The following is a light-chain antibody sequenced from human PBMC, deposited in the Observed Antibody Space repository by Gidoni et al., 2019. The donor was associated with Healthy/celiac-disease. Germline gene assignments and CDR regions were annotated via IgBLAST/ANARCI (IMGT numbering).Light chain of an antibody. CDR2: AAS. Sequence: DIQMTQSPSYLSASVGDRITITCRASQIIRSYLNWYHQKPGKAPKLLIYAASSLQIGVPSRFSGSGSATDFTLTISSLQPEDFATYYCQQSYRTPHTFGPGTKVDIK. V-gene: IGKV1-39*01. CDR1: QIIRSY. J-gene: IGKJ3*01. CDR3: QQSYRTPHT.